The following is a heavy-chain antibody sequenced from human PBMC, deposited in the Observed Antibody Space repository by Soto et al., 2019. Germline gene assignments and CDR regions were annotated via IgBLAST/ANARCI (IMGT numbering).Heavy chain of an antibody. CDR2: IYYSGST. J-gene: IGHJ3*02. V-gene: IGHV4-39*01. CDR3: AGIVVVTTSGEKAFDI. Sequence: QLQLQESGPGLVKPSETLSLICTVSGDSISSSSYYWGWIRQPPGKGLEWIGNIYYSGSTYYNPSLKSRVTISVDTSKNQFSLKLSSVTAADTAVYYCAGIVVVTTSGEKAFDIWGQGTMVTVSS. CDR1: GDSISSSSYY. D-gene: IGHD2-15*01.